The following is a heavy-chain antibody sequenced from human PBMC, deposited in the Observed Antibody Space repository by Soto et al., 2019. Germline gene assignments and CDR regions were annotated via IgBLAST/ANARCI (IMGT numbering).Heavy chain of an antibody. CDR2: IRSKANSYAT. D-gene: IGHD2-15*01. CDR1: GFTFSGSA. CDR3: ARGSPTVTPYVVVVAATTNDAFDI. V-gene: IGHV3-73*01. Sequence: PGGSLRLSCAASGFTFSGSAMHWVRQASGKGLEWVGRIRSKANSYATAYAASVKGRFTISRDDSKNTAYLQMNSLKTEDTAVYYCARGSPTVTPYVVVVAATTNDAFDIWGQGTMVTVSS. J-gene: IGHJ3*02.